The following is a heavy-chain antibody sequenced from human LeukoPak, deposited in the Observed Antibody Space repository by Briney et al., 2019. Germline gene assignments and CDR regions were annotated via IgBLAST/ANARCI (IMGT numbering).Heavy chain of an antibody. J-gene: IGHJ4*02. CDR3: ARVSGYSCYDTLDD. D-gene: IGHD5-12*01. V-gene: IGHV3-66*01. CDR2: ISTGGTT. CDR1: GFTISSNY. Sequence: GGSLRLSCAASGFTISSNYMNWVRQAPGKGLEWVSVISTGGTTYYANSVQGRFTISRDYSKNTLYLEMNNLRAEDTAVYYCARVSGYSCYDTLDDWGQGTLVTVS.